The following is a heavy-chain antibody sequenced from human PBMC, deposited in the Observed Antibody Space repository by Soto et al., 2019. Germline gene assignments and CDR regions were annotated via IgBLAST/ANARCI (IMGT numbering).Heavy chain of an antibody. CDR3: ARDYYRFNSGYGFSMDV. CDR1: GFTFSSYA. CDR2: ISYDGSNK. V-gene: IGHV3-30-3*01. J-gene: IGHJ6*02. D-gene: IGHD5-12*01. Sequence: QVQLVESGGGVVQPGRSLRLSCAASGFTFSSYAMHWVRQAPGKGLEWVAVISYDGSNKYYADSVKGRFTISRDNSKNTLYLHMNGLRAEDTAVYYCARDYYRFNSGYGFSMDVWGQGTTVTVSS.